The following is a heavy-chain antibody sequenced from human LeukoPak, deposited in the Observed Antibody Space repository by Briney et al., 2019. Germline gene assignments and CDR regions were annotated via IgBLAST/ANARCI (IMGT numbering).Heavy chain of an antibody. J-gene: IGHJ6*02. V-gene: IGHV3-30-3*01. CDR1: GFTFSSYA. CDR2: ISYDGSDK. CDR3: ARATGGAYYYGMDV. Sequence: GGSLRLSCAASGFTFSSYAMHWVRQAPGKGLEWVAVISYDGSDKYYAGSVKGRFTISRDNSKDTLYLQMNSLRAEDTAVYYCARATGGAYYYGMDVWGQGTTVTVSS. D-gene: IGHD2-8*02.